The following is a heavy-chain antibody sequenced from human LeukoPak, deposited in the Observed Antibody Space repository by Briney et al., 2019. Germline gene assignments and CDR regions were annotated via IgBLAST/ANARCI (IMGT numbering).Heavy chain of an antibody. CDR3: AAVPGYSSGWYVYFDY. Sequence: ASVKVSCKASGYTFTSYAMHWVRQAPGQRLEWMGWINAGNGNTKYSQKFQGRVTITRGTSASTAYMELSSLRSEDTAVYYCAAVPGYSSGWYVYFDYWGQGTLVTVSS. J-gene: IGHJ4*02. CDR1: GYTFTSYA. V-gene: IGHV1-3*01. CDR2: INAGNGNT. D-gene: IGHD6-19*01.